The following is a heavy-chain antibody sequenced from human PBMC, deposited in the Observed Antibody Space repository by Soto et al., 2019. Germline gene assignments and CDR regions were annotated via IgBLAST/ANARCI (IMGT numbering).Heavy chain of an antibody. J-gene: IGHJ6*02. D-gene: IGHD3-10*01. CDR2: ISAYNGNT. Sequence: ASVKVSCKASGYTFTSYGISWVRQAPGQGLEWMGWISAYNGNTNYAQKLQGRVTMTTDTSTSTAHMELRSLRSDDTAVYYCARDEGITMVRGVGYYYYYGMDVWGQGTTVTVSS. CDR3: ARDEGITMVRGVGYYYYYGMDV. V-gene: IGHV1-18*01. CDR1: GYTFTSYG.